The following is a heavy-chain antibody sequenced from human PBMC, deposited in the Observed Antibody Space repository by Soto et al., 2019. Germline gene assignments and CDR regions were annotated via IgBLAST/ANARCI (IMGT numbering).Heavy chain of an antibody. Sequence: EVQLLESGGGLVQPGGSLRLSCAAPGFTFSSYAMSWVRQAPGKGLEWVSAISGSGGSTYYADYVKGRFTISRDNSKNTLYLQMNSLSAEDTAVYYCAKQSEGSSPTHFDYWGQGTLVTVSS. CDR3: AKQSEGSSPTHFDY. CDR1: GFTFSSYA. CDR2: ISGSGGST. J-gene: IGHJ4*02. V-gene: IGHV3-23*01. D-gene: IGHD6-6*01.